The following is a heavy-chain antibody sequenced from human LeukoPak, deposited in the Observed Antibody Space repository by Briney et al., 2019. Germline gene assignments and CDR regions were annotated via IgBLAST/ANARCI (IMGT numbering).Heavy chain of an antibody. J-gene: IGHJ4*02. V-gene: IGHV3-53*01. CDR3: ARGPGDGYNYAIFDY. CDR2: IFSGGST. Sequence: PGGSLRLSCAASGFTVSSNYMNWVRQAPGKGLEWVSVIFSGGSTYYADSVKGRFTISRDNSKNTLYLQMNSLRAEDTAVYYCARGPGDGYNYAIFDYWGQGTLVTVSS. D-gene: IGHD5-24*01. CDR1: GFTVSSNY.